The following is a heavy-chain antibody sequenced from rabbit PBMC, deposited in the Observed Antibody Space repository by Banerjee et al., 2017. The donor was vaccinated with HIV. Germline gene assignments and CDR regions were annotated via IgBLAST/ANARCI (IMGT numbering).Heavy chain of an antibody. J-gene: IGHJ4*01. CDR2: IYTGSSST. V-gene: IGHV1S45*01. Sequence: GFTLSNYWMCWVRQAPGKGLEWIGCIYTGSSSTYYASWAKGRLTISKTSSTTVTLQMTSLTAADTATYFCARDLAGVIGWNFNLWGQGTLVTVS. D-gene: IGHD4-1*01. CDR3: ARDLAGVIGWNFNL. CDR1: GFTLSNYW.